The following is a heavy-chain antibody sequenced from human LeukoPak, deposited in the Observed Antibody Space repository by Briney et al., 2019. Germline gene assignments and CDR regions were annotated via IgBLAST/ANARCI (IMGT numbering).Heavy chain of an antibody. CDR2: VSGDGRTT. V-gene: IGHV3-23*01. CDR3: AKDSVVRNTGSYYFAS. J-gene: IGHJ4*02. D-gene: IGHD1-26*01. Sequence: GGSLRLSCAASGFTFNNYAMSWVRQVPGKGLEWVSAVSGDGRTTHYVDSVKGRFSISRDNSRNTLYLQMSSLRAEDTAIYYCAKDSVVRNTGSYYFASWGQGTLVTVSS. CDR1: GFTFNNYA.